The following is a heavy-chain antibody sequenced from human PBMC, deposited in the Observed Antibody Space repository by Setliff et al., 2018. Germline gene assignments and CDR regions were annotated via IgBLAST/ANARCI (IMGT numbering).Heavy chain of an antibody. J-gene: IGHJ4*02. CDR1: GFTFSSDS. D-gene: IGHD5-18*01. Sequence: PGGSLRLSCAASGFTFSSDSVSWVRQAPGKGLEWVSSISSSSSYIFYADSVKGRFTISRDNAKNSLYLEMNSLRAEDTAVYYCAKLVRGYVEALDNWGQGTLVTVSS. CDR3: AKLVRGYVEALDN. V-gene: IGHV3-21*04. CDR2: ISSSSSYI.